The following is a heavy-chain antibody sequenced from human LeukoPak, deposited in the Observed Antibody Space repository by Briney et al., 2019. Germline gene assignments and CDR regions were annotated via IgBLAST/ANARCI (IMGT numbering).Heavy chain of an antibody. Sequence: GGSLKISCKGSGYSFTTYWIAWVRQMPGKGLEWMGIIYPGDSDTRYSPSFQGQVTISADKSISTAYLQWSSLKASDTAIYYCARPLVGTGYSSSWYFNYWGQGTLVTVSS. CDR3: ARPLVGTGYSSSWYFNY. CDR2: IYPGDSDT. V-gene: IGHV5-51*01. J-gene: IGHJ4*02. D-gene: IGHD6-13*01. CDR1: GYSFTTYW.